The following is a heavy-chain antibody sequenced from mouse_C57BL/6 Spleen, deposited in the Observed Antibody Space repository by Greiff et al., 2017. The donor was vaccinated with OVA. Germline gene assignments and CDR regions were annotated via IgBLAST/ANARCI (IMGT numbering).Heavy chain of an antibody. CDR1: GFTFSDFY. J-gene: IGHJ1*03. CDR2: SRNKANDYTT. Sequence: EVMLVESGGGLVQSGRSLRLPCATSGFTFSDFYMEWVRQAPGKGLEWIAASRNKANDYTTEYSASVTGRFIVSRDTSQSILYLQMNALRGEDTAIYYCARDYDYDWYFDVWGTGTTVTVSS. D-gene: IGHD2-4*01. V-gene: IGHV7-1*01. CDR3: ARDYDYDWYFDV.